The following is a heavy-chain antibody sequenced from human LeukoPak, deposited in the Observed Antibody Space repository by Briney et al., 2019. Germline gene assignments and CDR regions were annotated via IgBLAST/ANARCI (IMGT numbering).Heavy chain of an antibody. CDR3: VVGGSPGY. D-gene: IGHD2-15*01. CDR1: GLAFSAYK. J-gene: IGHJ4*02. V-gene: IGHV3-74*01. Sequence: GGSLRLSCAASGLAFSAYKMHWVRQAPRKGLVWVSRISTDGYTTDYADFVQGRFTASRDNTKNTWSLEMNSLRAEDTAVYYCVVGGSPGYWGQGTLVTVSS. CDR2: ISTDGYTT.